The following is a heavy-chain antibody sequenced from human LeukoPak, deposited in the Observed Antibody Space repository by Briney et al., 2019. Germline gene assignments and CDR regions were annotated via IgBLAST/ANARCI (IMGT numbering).Heavy chain of an antibody. CDR2: ISSDGSIK. D-gene: IGHD3-3*01. CDR3: VKEYHSRGFGAYFDY. CDR1: KFTFSHYG. Sequence: GGSLRLSCTASKFTFSHYGMQWVRQAPGKGLEWVAVISSDGSIKVYADSVKGRFTLSRDNSINTLDLQMNSLRAEDTAVYYCVKEYHSRGFGAYFDYWGQGTLVTVSS. J-gene: IGHJ4*02. V-gene: IGHV3-30*18.